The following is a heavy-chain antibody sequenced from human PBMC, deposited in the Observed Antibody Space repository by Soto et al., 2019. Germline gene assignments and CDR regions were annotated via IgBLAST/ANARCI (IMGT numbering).Heavy chain of an antibody. CDR2: ISAYNGNT. J-gene: IGHJ6*02. Sequence: ASVKVSCKASGYTFTSYGISWVRQAPGQGLEWMGWISAYNGNTNYAQKLQGRVTMTTDTSTSTAYMELRSLRSDDTAVYYCARDGERDTGLNFYYYLHGMDAWGQGTRVTVSS. CDR3: ARDGERDTGLNFYYYLHGMDA. CDR1: GYTFTSYG. D-gene: IGHD1-1*01. V-gene: IGHV1-18*04.